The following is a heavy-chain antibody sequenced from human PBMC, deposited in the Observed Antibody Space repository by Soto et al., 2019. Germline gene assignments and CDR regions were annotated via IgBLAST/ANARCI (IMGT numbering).Heavy chain of an antibody. J-gene: IGHJ3*02. CDR3: AKGTATGGGAFEI. Sequence: SLRLSFAVSGFICSSYDMSWVRQAPGKGLEWVSTILVGGSTHYEDSVKGRFTISRDTSKNTVYLQMNSLTAGDTAVYYCAKGTATGGGAFEIYGRGTVATVAS. CDR2: ILVGGST. D-gene: IGHD2-8*02. CDR1: GFICSSYD. V-gene: IGHV3-23*01.